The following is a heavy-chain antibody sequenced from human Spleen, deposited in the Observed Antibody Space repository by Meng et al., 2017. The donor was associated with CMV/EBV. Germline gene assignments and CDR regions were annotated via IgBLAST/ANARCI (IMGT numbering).Heavy chain of an antibody. Sequence: GGSLRLSCAASRSIFTTYSMHWVRQAPGKGLEWVSSISSTSSFIYYAHSMKGRFTISRDNAKSSLYLQMNSLRAEDTAVYYCARSDYYDSSAYPNYFDYWGQGTLVTVSS. V-gene: IGHV3-21*01. CDR3: ARSDYYDSSAYPNYFDY. J-gene: IGHJ4*02. CDR1: RSIFTTYS. D-gene: IGHD3-22*01. CDR2: ISSTSSFI.